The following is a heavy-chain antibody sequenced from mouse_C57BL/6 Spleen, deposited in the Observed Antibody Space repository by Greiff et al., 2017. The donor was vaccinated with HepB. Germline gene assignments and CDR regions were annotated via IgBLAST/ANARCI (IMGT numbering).Heavy chain of an antibody. V-gene: IGHV1-39*01. Sequence: EVKLQESGPELVKPGASVKISCKASGYSFTDYNMNWVKQSNGKSLEWIGVINPNYGTTSYNQKFKGKATLTVDQSSSTAYMQLNSLTSEDSAVYYCARGRGYDYDVGAMDYWGQGTSVTVSS. J-gene: IGHJ4*01. CDR3: ARGRGYDYDVGAMDY. D-gene: IGHD2-4*01. CDR2: INPNYGTT. CDR1: GYSFTDYN.